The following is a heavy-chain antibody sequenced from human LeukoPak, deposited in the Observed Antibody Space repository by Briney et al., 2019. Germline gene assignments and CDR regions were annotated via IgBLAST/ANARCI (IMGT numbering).Heavy chain of an antibody. CDR3: ASAREAALTYYYYGMDV. D-gene: IGHD6-13*01. CDR1: GYTFTSYA. V-gene: IGHV7-4-1*02. CDR2: INTNTGNP. J-gene: IGHJ6*02. Sequence: ASVKVSCKASGYTFTSYAMNWVRQAPGQGLEWMGWINTNTGNPTYAQGFTGRFVFSLDTSVSTAYLQISSLKAEDTAVYYCASAREAALTYYYYGMDVWGQGTTVTVSS.